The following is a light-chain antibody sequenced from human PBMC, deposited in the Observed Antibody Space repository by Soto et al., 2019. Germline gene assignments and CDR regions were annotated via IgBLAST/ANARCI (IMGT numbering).Light chain of an antibody. CDR2: EVT. CDR1: GSDIGDYGY. V-gene: IGLV2-14*01. CDR3: NSYTNRNSVI. J-gene: IGLJ2*01. Sequence: QSVLAQPASVSGSPGHSITISCTGTGSDIGDYGYVSWYQQHPGKAPKLIIYEVTNRPSGVSTRFSGSKSGNTASLTISGLQAEDEADYYCNSYTNRNSVIFGGGTQLTVL.